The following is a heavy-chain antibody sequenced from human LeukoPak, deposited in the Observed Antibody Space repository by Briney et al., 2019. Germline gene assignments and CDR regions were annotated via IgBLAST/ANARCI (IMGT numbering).Heavy chain of an antibody. CDR3: ARTYSSGWYGGNWFDP. D-gene: IGHD6-19*01. CDR1: GGSISSSSYY. Sequence: SETLSLTCTVSGGSISSSSYYWGWLRQPPGKGLGWLGSIYYSGSTYYNPALKSRVTISVDTSKNQFSLKLSSVTAADTAVYYCARTYSSGWYGGNWFDPWGQGTLVTVSS. CDR2: IYYSGST. J-gene: IGHJ5*02. V-gene: IGHV4-39*01.